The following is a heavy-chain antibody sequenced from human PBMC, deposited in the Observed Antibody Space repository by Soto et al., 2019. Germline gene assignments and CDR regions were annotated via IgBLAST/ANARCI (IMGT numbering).Heavy chain of an antibody. Sequence: QVQLVESWGGVVQPGRSLRLSCAASGFTFSSYGMHWVRQAPGKGLEWVAVISYDGSNKYYADSVKGRFTISRDNSKNTLYLQMNRLRAEDTAVYYCAKELRRGKHSCSWYPPDRIFDYWGQGTMVTVSS. CDR1: GFTFSSYG. D-gene: IGHD6-13*01. J-gene: IGHJ4*02. CDR2: ISYDGSNK. V-gene: IGHV3-30*18. CDR3: AKELRRGKHSCSWYPPDRIFDY.